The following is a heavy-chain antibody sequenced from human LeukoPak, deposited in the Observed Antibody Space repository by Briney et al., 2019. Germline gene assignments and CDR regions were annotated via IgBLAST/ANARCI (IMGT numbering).Heavy chain of an antibody. Sequence: PSKTLSLTCTVSGGSISGSYWSWIRQPPRKGLEWIAYMYNSGSTNYNPSLKSRVTISIDTSKNQFSLKLSSLTAADTAIYYCARGIESYGDYGYWGQGILVTVSS. D-gene: IGHD4-17*01. CDR1: GGSISGSY. V-gene: IGHV4-59*01. CDR2: MYNSGST. J-gene: IGHJ4*02. CDR3: ARGIESYGDYGY.